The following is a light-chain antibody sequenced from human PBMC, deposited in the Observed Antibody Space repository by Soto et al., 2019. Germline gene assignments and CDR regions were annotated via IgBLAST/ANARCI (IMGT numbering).Light chain of an antibody. Sequence: DIQMTQSPSSLSASAGDRVTITCRASQSIASYLNWYQQMPGKAPKLLIYAASSLQGGVPSRFSGSGSGTDFTLTISSLQPEDFATYYCQQSSSTPRTFGQGTKVEIK. CDR3: QQSSSTPRT. CDR2: AAS. CDR1: QSIASY. V-gene: IGKV1-39*01. J-gene: IGKJ1*01.